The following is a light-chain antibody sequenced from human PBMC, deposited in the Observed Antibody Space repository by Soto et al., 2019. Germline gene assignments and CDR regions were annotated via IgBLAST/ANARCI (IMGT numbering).Light chain of an antibody. V-gene: IGLV7-43*01. J-gene: IGLJ2*01. Sequence: QAVATQEPSLTVSPAGTVTLTCASSTGPVTSDYYPNWFQQKPGQAPRALIYSTTKKHSWTPARFSGSLLGGKAALTLSGVQPEDEGDYYCLLYCGAAVVFGGGTKLTVL. CDR3: LLYCGAAVV. CDR2: STT. CDR1: TGPVTSDYY.